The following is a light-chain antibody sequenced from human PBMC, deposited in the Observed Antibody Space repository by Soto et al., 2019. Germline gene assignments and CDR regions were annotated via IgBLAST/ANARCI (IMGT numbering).Light chain of an antibody. Sequence: DIQMTQSPGFMSISXGAGVTIACRASQSISSYLNWYQQKPGKAPKLLIYKASSLESGVPSRFSGSGSGTEFTLTISSLQPDDFATYYCQQYNSYSTFGQGTRLEIK. CDR3: QQYNSYST. V-gene: IGKV1-5*03. CDR1: QSISSY. J-gene: IGKJ5*01. CDR2: KAS.